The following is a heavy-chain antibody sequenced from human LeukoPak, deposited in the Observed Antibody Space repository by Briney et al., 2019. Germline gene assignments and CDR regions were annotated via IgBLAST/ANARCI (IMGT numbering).Heavy chain of an antibody. CDR3: AKESSVTYYPIDY. D-gene: IGHD1-26*01. V-gene: IGHV3-23*01. J-gene: IGHJ4*02. Sequence: PGGSLRLSCAASGFTFSDYYMSWIRQTPGKGLEWVSALSGSGGSTYYADSVKGRFTISRDNSKNTLYLQMNSLKAEDTAVYYCAKESSVTYYPIDYWGQGTLVTVSS. CDR2: LSGSGGST. CDR1: GFTFSDYY.